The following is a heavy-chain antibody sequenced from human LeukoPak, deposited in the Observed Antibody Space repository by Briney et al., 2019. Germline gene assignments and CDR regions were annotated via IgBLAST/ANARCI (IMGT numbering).Heavy chain of an antibody. CDR3: ARGGLRYFDSVDY. Sequence: GRSLRLSCAASGFTFSSYAMHWVRQAPGKGLEWVAVISYDGSNKYYADSVKGRFTISRDNSKNTLYLQMNSLRAEDTAVYYCARGGLRYFDSVDYWGQGTLVTVSS. CDR2: ISYDGSNK. V-gene: IGHV3-30-3*01. CDR1: GFTFSSYA. D-gene: IGHD3-9*01. J-gene: IGHJ4*02.